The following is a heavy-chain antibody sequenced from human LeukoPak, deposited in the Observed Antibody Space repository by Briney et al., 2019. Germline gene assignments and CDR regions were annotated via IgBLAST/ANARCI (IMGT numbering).Heavy chain of an antibody. CDR1: SGSISSYY. CDR3: ARRQQQWHSYGMDV. J-gene: IGHJ6*02. Sequence: SETLSLTCTVSSGSISSYYWSWIRQPPGKGLEWIGYIYYSGSTNYNPSLKSRVTISVDTSKNQFSLKLSSVTAADTAVYYCARRQQQWHSYGMDVWGQGTTVTVSS. V-gene: IGHV4-59*08. CDR2: IYYSGST. D-gene: IGHD6-19*01.